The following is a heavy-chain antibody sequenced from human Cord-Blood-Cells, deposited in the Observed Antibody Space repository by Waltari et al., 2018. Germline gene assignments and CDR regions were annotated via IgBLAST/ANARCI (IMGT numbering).Heavy chain of an antibody. J-gene: IGHJ5*02. CDR2: NLPICGKE. D-gene: IGHD3-10*01. V-gene: IGHV1-69*06. Sequence: QVQLVQSGAEVKKPGSSVKVSCKASGGTFSSYAISWVRQAPGQGLEWMGWNLPICGKENYAQKFQGRVTITADKATRTAYMVLSSRRSEDTAVYYCARDFARGESWFDPWGQGTLVTVSS. CDR3: ARDFARGESWFDP. CDR1: GGTFSSYA.